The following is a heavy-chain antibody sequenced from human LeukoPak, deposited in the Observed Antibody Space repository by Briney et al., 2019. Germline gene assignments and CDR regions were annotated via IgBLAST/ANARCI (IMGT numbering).Heavy chain of an antibody. J-gene: IGHJ4*02. CDR1: GYTFTSYG. D-gene: IGHD1-26*01. V-gene: IGHV1-18*01. CDR3: ARDDSQGASVGDY. Sequence: GASVKVSCKASGYTFTSYGISWVRQAPGQGLEWMGWISAYNGNTNYAQKLQGRVTLTRDTSTSTVYMELSSLRSEDTAVYYCARDDSQGASVGDYWGQGTLVTVSS. CDR2: ISAYNGNT.